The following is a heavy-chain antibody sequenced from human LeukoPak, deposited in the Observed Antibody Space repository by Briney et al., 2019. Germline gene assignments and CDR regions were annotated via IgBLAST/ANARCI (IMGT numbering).Heavy chain of an antibody. CDR2: IRYDETNT. CDR3: AKSHLPNSYSGTYYCDY. Sequence: GGSLRLSCAASGFTFSSYGMHWVRQAPAKGREWLAFIRYDETNTFHGDSVKGRFTISRDNSKNTLYLQMNSLRAEDTAIDYCAKSHLPNSYSGTYYCDYWGQGTQVTVSS. J-gene: IGHJ4*02. V-gene: IGHV3-30*02. CDR1: GFTFSSYG. D-gene: IGHD1-26*01.